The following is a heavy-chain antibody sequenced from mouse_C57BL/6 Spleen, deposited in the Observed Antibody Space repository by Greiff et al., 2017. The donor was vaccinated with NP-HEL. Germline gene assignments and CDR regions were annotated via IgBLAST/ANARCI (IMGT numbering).Heavy chain of an antibody. Sequence: EVKLMESGGGLVKPGGSLKLSCAASGFTFSSYAMSWVRQTPEKRLEWVATISDGGSYTYYPDNVKGRFTISRDNAKNNLYLQMSHLKSEDTAMYYCARDGYDFYYAMDYWGQGTSVTVSS. D-gene: IGHD2-2*01. V-gene: IGHV5-4*01. CDR1: GFTFSSYA. CDR3: ARDGYDFYYAMDY. J-gene: IGHJ4*01. CDR2: ISDGGSYT.